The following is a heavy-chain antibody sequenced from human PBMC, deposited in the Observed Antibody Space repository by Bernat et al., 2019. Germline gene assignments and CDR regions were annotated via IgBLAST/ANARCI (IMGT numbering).Heavy chain of an antibody. Sequence: QLQLQESGPGLVKPSETLSLTCTVSGGSISSSSYYWGWIRQPPGKGLEWIGSIYYSGSTYYNPSLKSRVTISVDTSKNQFSLKLSSVTAADTAVYYCARGARGYYDSRTDYWGQGTLVTVSS. CDR2: IYYSGST. CDR3: ARGARGYYDSRTDY. D-gene: IGHD3-22*01. J-gene: IGHJ4*02. CDR1: GGSISSSSYY. V-gene: IGHV4-39*07.